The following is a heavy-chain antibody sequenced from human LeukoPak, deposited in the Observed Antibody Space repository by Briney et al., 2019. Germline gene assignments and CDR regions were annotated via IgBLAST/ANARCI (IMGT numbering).Heavy chain of an antibody. CDR1: GYTFTSYG. V-gene: IGHV1-18*01. CDR3: ASTPYYDSSGYNY. CDR2: ISAYNGNT. D-gene: IGHD3-22*01. J-gene: IGHJ4*02. Sequence: GASVKVSCKASGYTFTSYGISWVRQAPGQGREWMGWISAYNGNTNYPQKLQGRVTMTTDTSTSTAYMELRSLRSDDTAVYYCASTPYYDSSGYNYWGQGTLVTVSS.